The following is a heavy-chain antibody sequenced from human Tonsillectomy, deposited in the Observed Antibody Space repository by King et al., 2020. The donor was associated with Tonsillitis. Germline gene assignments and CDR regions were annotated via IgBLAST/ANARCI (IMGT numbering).Heavy chain of an antibody. V-gene: IGHV3-66*01. CDR3: ARDLVATILGGWYAPYDAFDI. Sequence: VQLVESGGGLVQPGGSLRLSCAASGFTVSSNYMSWVRQAPGKGLEWVSVIYSGGSTYYADSVKGRFTISRDNSKNTLYLQMNSLRAEDTAVYYWARDLVATILGGWYAPYDAFDIWGQGTMVTVSS. D-gene: IGHD5-12*01. CDR2: IYSGGST. J-gene: IGHJ3*02. CDR1: GFTVSSNY.